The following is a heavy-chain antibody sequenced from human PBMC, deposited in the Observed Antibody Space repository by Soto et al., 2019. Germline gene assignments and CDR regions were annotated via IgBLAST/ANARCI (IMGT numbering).Heavy chain of an antibody. CDR2: ISGSGGST. J-gene: IGHJ4*02. CDR1: GYTFNSYA. D-gene: IGHD6-13*01. V-gene: IGHV3-23*01. CDR3: AKDLLGGPGQVPIAAAGTTMYFDY. Sequence: SPKLSCASSGYTFNSYAMSWVLQTPGKGLEWVSAISGSGGSTYYADSVKGRFTVSRDNSKNTLYLQMNSLRAEDTAVYYCAKDLLGGPGQVPIAAAGTTMYFDYWGQGTLVNVS.